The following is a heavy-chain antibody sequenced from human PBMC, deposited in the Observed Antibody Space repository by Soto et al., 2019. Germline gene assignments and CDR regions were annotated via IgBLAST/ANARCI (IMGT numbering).Heavy chain of an antibody. J-gene: IGHJ3*02. CDR2: IYKSGTT. Sequence: PSETLSLTCTVSGDSISGGHYYWSWIRQPPGKGLEWIGYIYKSGTTYYIPSLRSRLRISVDTSKNQISLNLSSVRAEGTAVYYCAKDRMNHNSVWDPFDIWGQGTMVTVSS. D-gene: IGHD2-15*01. CDR1: GDSISGGHYY. CDR3: AKDRMNHNSVWDPFDI. V-gene: IGHV4-30-4*01.